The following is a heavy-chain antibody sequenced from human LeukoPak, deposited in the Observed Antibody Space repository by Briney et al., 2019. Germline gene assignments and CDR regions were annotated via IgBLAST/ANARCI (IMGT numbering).Heavy chain of an antibody. CDR1: GFTFSSYA. Sequence: TGGSLRLSCAASGFTFSSYAMHWVRQAPGKGLEWVAAISYDRSNEYYGDSVRGRFTISRDNSKNTLYLQMNSLRPEDTAVYYCARDPVATIFSSYFYYYMDVWGKGTTVTVSS. J-gene: IGHJ6*03. V-gene: IGHV3-30*04. CDR2: ISYDRSNE. D-gene: IGHD5-24*01. CDR3: ARDPVATIFSSYFYYYMDV.